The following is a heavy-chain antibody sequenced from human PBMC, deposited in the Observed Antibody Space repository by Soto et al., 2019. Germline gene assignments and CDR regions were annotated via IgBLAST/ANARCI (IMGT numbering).Heavy chain of an antibody. CDR3: ERDTHYYDILTGYFN. CDR2: INSDGSST. V-gene: IGHV3-74*01. CDR1: GFTFSSYW. J-gene: IGHJ4*02. Sequence: GSLILSCSASGFTFSSYWMHWVRQAPGKGLVWVSLINSDGSSTSYADSVKGRLTISRDNAKNTLYLQMNSLRAEDTAVYYCERDTHYYDILTGYFNWGQGTLVTVSS. D-gene: IGHD3-9*01.